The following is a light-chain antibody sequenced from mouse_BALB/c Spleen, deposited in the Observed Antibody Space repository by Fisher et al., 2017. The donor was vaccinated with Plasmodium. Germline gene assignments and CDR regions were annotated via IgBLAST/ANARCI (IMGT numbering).Light chain of an antibody. CDR2: KVS. J-gene: IGKJ1*01. CDR1: QSLVYSNGDTY. V-gene: IGKV1-110*01. Sequence: VLTQSPLSLPVSLGDQASISCSSSQSLVYSNGDTYLHWYLQKPGQSPKLLIYKVSNRFSGVPDRFSGSGSGTDFTLKISREEAEDLGVYVCSQSTHVPWTFGGGTKLEIK. CDR3: SQSTHVPWT.